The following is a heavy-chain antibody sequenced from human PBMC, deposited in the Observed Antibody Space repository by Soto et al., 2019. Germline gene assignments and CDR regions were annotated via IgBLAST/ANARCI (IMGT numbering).Heavy chain of an antibody. Sequence: SETLSLTCTVSGGSISSSRYYWGWVRQPPGRGLEWIGSIYYSGNFHYNPSLRSPVTMSVDTSKNQFALRLSSVTAADTAVYYCARQAMSSSWHVFDPWGRGMLVTVSS. D-gene: IGHD6-19*01. CDR1: GGSISSSRYY. CDR3: ARQAMSSSWHVFDP. V-gene: IGHV4-39*01. J-gene: IGHJ5*02. CDR2: IYYSGNF.